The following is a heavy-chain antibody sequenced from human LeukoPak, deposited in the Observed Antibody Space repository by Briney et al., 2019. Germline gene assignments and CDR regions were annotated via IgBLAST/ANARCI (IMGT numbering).Heavy chain of an antibody. J-gene: IGHJ4*02. Sequence: VGSLRLSSAASVFTFTRDIMNSGRQAPGKRLEWGSSISCSSSYIYYDDSVKGRFTISRDNAKNLLYLQMNSLRAEDTSVYYCARDNSSYPYSDLLYWGQGTLVTVSS. CDR2: ISCSSSYI. CDR1: VFTFTRDI. CDR3: ARDNSSYPYSDLLY. D-gene: IGHD4-11*01. V-gene: IGHV3-21*06.